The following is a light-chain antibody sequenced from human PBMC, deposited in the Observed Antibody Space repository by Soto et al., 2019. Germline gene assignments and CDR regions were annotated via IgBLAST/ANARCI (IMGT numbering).Light chain of an antibody. J-gene: IGLJ3*02. CDR2: QVN. V-gene: IGLV2-8*01. CDR1: SSDVGNYNY. Sequence: QSALTQPPSASGSPGQSVTISCTGTSSDVGNYNYVSWYQQHPGKAPRLMIYQVNKRPSGVPDRFSGSKSGNTASLTVSGLQAEDEADYYCTSYSGVNQVLFGAGTPLTVL. CDR3: TSYSGVNQVL.